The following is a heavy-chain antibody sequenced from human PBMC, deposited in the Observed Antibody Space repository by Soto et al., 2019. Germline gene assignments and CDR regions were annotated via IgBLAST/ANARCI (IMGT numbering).Heavy chain of an antibody. CDR1: GFTFDDYA. D-gene: IGHD3-22*01. Sequence: GGSLRLSCAASGFTFDDYAMHWVRQAPGKGLEWVSLISGDGGSTYYADSVKGRFTISRDNSKNSLYLQMNSLRTEDTPLYYCAKDIPRYYYDSSGYYYYYYYGMDVWGQGTTVTVSS. CDR2: ISGDGGST. J-gene: IGHJ6*02. CDR3: AKDIPRYYYDSSGYYYYYYYGMDV. V-gene: IGHV3-43*02.